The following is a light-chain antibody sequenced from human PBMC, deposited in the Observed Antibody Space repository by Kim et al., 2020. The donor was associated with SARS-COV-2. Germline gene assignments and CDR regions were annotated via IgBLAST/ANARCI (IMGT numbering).Light chain of an antibody. CDR1: QRIISY. Sequence: ASVGDRVTITCRASQRIISYLRWYQQKPGKAPTLLMHATFSLQSGVPLRFSGSGSGTDFTLTISSLQPEDFATYYSQQSYSTPYTFGQGTKLEI. J-gene: IGKJ2*01. CDR3: QQSYSTPYT. V-gene: IGKV1-39*01. CDR2: ATF.